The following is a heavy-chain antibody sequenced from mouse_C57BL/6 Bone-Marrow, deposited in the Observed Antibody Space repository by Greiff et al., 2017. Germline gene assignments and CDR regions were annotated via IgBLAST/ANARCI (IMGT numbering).Heavy chain of an antibody. CDR1: GYTFTSYW. V-gene: IGHV1-59*01. CDR3: AREDYGSGYWYFDV. J-gene: IGHJ1*03. D-gene: IGHD1-1*01. Sequence: VQLQQPGAELVRPGTSVKLSCKASGYTFTSYWMHWVKQRPGQGLEWIGVIDPSDSYTNYNQKFKGKATLTVDTSSSTAYMQRSSLTSEDSAVYYCAREDYGSGYWYFDVWGTGTTVTVAS. CDR2: IDPSDSYT.